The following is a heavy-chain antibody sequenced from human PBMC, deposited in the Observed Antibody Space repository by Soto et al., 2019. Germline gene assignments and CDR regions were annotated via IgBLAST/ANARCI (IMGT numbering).Heavy chain of an antibody. D-gene: IGHD2-2*01. CDR1: GGTFSSYA. CDR2: IIPIFGTA. J-gene: IGHJ6*02. CDR3: ARDRSEIVVVPAATYDYYGMDV. Sequence: ASVKVSCKASGGTFSSYAISWVRQAPGQGLEWMGGIIPIFGTANYAQKFQGRVTITADESTSTAYMELSSLRSEDTAVYYCARDRSEIVVVPAATYDYYGMDVSGPGTRVTVSS. V-gene: IGHV1-69*13.